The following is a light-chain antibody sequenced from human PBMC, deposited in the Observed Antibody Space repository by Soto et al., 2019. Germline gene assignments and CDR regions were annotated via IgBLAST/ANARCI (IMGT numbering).Light chain of an antibody. CDR2: EVS. V-gene: IGLV2-14*01. J-gene: IGLJ1*01. CDR1: SSDVGGYKY. Sequence: QYVLTQPASVSGSPGQSITISCTGTSSDVGGYKYVSWYQHHPGKAPKLMIYEVSNRPSGVSNRFSGSKSGNTASLTISGLQAEDEADYYCTSYTSSITYVFGTGTKVTVL. CDR3: TSYTSSITYV.